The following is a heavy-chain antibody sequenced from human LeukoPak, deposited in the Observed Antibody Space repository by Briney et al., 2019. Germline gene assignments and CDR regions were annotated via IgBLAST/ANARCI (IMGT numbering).Heavy chain of an antibody. J-gene: IGHJ4*02. D-gene: IGHD2-2*01. V-gene: IGHV1-69*01. CDR3: ARGDCSSTSCSARY. Sequence: ASVKVSCKASGGTFSSYAISWVRQAPGRGLEWMGGIIPIFGTANYAQKFQGRVTITADESTSTAYMELSSLRSEDTAVYYCARGDCSSTSCSARYWGQGTLVTVSS. CDR1: GGTFSSYA. CDR2: IIPIFGTA.